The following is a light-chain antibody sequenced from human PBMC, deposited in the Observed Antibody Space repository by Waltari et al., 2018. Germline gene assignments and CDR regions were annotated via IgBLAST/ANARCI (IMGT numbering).Light chain of an antibody. CDR2: EDS. Sequence: QSAPTQPASVSGSPGQAITISCPGTSRDVGGYELVSWYQQHPGKAPKFIIYEDSKRPSGVSKRFSASKSGNTASLTSSGLQAEDEAHYYCCSYGGSSPWVFGGGTKVIVL. CDR1: SRDVGGYEL. CDR3: CSYGGSSPWV. V-gene: IGLV2-23*01. J-gene: IGLJ3*02.